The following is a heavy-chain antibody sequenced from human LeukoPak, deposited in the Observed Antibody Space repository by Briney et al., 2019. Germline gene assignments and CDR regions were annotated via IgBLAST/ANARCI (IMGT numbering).Heavy chain of an antibody. CDR1: GFTFDEYA. V-gene: IGHV3-9*01. J-gene: IGHJ4*02. Sequence: PGGSLRLSCAGSGFTFDEYAMPWVRQVPGKGLEWVSGISWNRSNTGYADSVKGRFTISRDNAKNSLYLQMNSLRAEDTALYYCTKERVVHGDCRHFDYWGQGTLVTVSS. D-gene: IGHD2-21*02. CDR3: TKERVVHGDCRHFDY. CDR2: ISWNRSNT.